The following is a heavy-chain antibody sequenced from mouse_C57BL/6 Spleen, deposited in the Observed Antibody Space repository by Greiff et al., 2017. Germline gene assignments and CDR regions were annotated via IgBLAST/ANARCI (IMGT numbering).Heavy chain of an antibody. Sequence: QVQLQQPGAELVRPGSSVKLSCKASGYTFTSYWMHRVKQRPIQGLEWIGNIDPSDSETHYNQKFKDKATLTVDKSSSTAYMQLSSLTSEDSAVYYCARGGNGNYPFAYWGQGTLVTVSA. CDR3: ARGGNGNYPFAY. V-gene: IGHV1-52*01. D-gene: IGHD2-1*01. J-gene: IGHJ3*01. CDR1: GYTFTSYW. CDR2: IDPSDSET.